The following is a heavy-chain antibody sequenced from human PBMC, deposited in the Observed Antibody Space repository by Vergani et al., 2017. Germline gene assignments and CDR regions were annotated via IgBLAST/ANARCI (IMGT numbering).Heavy chain of an antibody. J-gene: IGHJ4*02. CDR1: GGSISSSSYY. Sequence: QLQLQESGPGLVKPSETLSLTCTVSGGSISSSSYYWGWIRQPPGKGLEWIGSIYYSGSTNYNPSLKSRVTISVDTSKNQFSLKLSSVTAADTAVYYCARGPKYYYDSSGYYRIMYYFDYWGQGTLVTVSS. CDR3: ARGPKYYYDSSGYYRIMYYFDY. V-gene: IGHV4-39*07. CDR2: IYYSGST. D-gene: IGHD3-22*01.